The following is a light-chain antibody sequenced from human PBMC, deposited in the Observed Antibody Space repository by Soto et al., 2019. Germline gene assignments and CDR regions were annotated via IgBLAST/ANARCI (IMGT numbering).Light chain of an antibody. V-gene: IGKV3-11*01. CDR2: DAS. CDR1: QSFSTY. CDR3: QQRTNWPPWT. J-gene: IGKJ1*01. Sequence: EAVLTQSPAILSLSPGERSTLSCISSQSFSTYLAWYQQKPGQAPRLLISDASNRAAGIPARFSGSGSGTDSTLTISSLEPEDFAVYYCQQRTNWPPWTFGQGTKVDIK.